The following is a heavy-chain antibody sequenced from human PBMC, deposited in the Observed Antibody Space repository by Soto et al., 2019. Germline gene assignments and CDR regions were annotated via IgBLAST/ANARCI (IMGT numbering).Heavy chain of an antibody. V-gene: IGHV4-30-4*01. Sequence: SLTCTVSGCSISNVYYSWSWIRQSPEKGLEWIGHIYSGVSTYSNPSLNGRLTISIDTSKNQFSLSLSSVTAADTAVYYCARGPSGDKVDYWGQGTLVTVSS. CDR3: ARGPSGDKVDY. CDR1: GCSISNVYYS. CDR2: IYSGVST. J-gene: IGHJ4*02. D-gene: IGHD7-27*01.